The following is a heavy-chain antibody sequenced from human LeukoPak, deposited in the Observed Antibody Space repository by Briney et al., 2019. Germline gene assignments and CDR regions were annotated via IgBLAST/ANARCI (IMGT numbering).Heavy chain of an antibody. Sequence: GSSVKVSCKASGGTFSSYAISWVRQAPGQGLESVGGTIPIFGTANYAQKFQGRVTITADESTSTAYMELSSLRSEDTAVYYCASGLYSSSWTGTYGAYYYYYMDVWGKGTTVTVSS. CDR3: ASGLYSSSWTGTYGAYYYYYMDV. D-gene: IGHD6-13*01. CDR1: GGTFSSYA. V-gene: IGHV1-69*01. J-gene: IGHJ6*03. CDR2: TIPIFGTA.